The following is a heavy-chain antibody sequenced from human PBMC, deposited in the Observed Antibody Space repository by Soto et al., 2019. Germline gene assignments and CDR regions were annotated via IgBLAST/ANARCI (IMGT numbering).Heavy chain of an antibody. J-gene: IGHJ5*02. CDR2: IYHSGST. V-gene: IGHV4-30-2*01. CDR1: GGSIISGGYS. D-gene: IGHD3-16*01. CDR3: ARGYVRDWFDP. Sequence: PSETLSLTCAVSGGSIISGGYSWIWIRQPPGKGLEWIGYIYHSGSTYYNPSLKSRVTISVDRSKNQFSLKLSSVTAADTAVYYCARGYVRDWFDPWGQGTLVTVSS.